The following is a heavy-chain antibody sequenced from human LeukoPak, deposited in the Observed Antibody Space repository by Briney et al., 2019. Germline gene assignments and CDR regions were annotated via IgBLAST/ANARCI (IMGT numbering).Heavy chain of an antibody. CDR2: ISNDGSNK. Sequence: GRSLRLSCAASGFTFSSYGMHWVRQAPGKGLEWVAVISNDGSNKYYAESVKGRFTISRDNSKNTLYQQMNSLRGEDSAVYSCAKDYYDSSEYYYGMDVWGQGTTVTVSS. CDR3: AKDYYDSSEYYYGMDV. CDR1: GFTFSSYG. J-gene: IGHJ6*02. D-gene: IGHD3-22*01. V-gene: IGHV3-30*18.